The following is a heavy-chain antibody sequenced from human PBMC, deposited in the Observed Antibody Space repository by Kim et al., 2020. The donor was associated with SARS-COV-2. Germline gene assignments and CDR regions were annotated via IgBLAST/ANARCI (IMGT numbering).Heavy chain of an antibody. CDR3: ARHAGTWSYFDY. V-gene: IGHV4-59*08. CDR1: GGSITNYY. Sequence: SETLSLTCTVSGGSITNYYWSWIRQPPGKGLEWIGYVFYTGGTNYNPSLRSRVTFSVDTSKSRFSLKLTSVTAADTAVYYCARHAGTWSYFDYWGQGTLVTVSS. D-gene: IGHD6-13*01. CDR2: VFYTGGT. J-gene: IGHJ4*02.